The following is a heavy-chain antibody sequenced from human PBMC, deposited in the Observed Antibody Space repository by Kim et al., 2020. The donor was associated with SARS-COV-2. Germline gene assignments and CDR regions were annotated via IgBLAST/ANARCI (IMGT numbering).Heavy chain of an antibody. J-gene: IGHJ4*02. D-gene: IGHD1-1*01. Sequence: QKFEGRVTRTRNTSTSTAYMDLSSLRSEDTAVYYCARGPAWNGGTYYFDYWGRGTLVTVSS. V-gene: IGHV1-8*01. CDR3: ARGPAWNGGTYYFDY.